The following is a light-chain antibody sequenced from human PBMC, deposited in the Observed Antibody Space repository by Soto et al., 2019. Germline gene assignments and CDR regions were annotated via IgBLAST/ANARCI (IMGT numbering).Light chain of an antibody. J-gene: IGKJ1*01. V-gene: IGKV3-20*01. CDR3: QQYGSSPPT. CDR2: GAS. CDR1: QSVSNNF. Sequence: EIVLTQSPGTLSLSPGERAALSCRASQSVSNNFLAWYQRKPGQAPRLLIYGASYRATDIPYRFSGSGSGTDFTLTITRLEPDDLAVYYCQQYGSSPPTFGQGTKVEVQ.